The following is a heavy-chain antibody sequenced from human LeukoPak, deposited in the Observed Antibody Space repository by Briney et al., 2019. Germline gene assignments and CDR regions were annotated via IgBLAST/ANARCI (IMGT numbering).Heavy chain of an antibody. J-gene: IGHJ4*02. CDR3: ARDTYSSSWYAPSLRGSGWYYFDY. Sequence: ASVKVSCKASGYTFTGYYMHWVRQAPGQGLEWMGWINPNSGGTNYAQKFQGRVTMTRDTSKNQFSLKLSSVTAADTAVYYCARDTYSSSWYAPSLRGSGWYYFDYWGQGTLVTVSS. CDR1: GYTFTGYY. V-gene: IGHV1-2*02. D-gene: IGHD6-13*01. CDR2: INPNSGGT.